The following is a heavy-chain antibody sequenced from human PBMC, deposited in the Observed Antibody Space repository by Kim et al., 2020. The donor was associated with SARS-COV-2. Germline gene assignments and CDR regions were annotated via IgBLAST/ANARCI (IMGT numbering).Heavy chain of an antibody. J-gene: IGHJ4*02. CDR3: ARSEGGASWHHFDY. CDR1: SDSFSAYY. D-gene: IGHD3-16*01. CDR2: IFYGGDT. Sequence: SETLSLTCTVSSDSFSAYYWSWIRHLPGKGLEWIGYIFYGGDTNYNPSLKSRVTISWDTSRNQFSVDLTSVTDADTAVYYCARSEGGASWHHFDYWGQGILVTVSS. V-gene: IGHV4-59*01.